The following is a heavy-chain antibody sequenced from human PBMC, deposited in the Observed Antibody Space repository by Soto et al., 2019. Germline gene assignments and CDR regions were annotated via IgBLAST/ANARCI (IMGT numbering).Heavy chain of an antibody. CDR3: AKDEYYDILTGYYYYYGMDV. J-gene: IGHJ6*02. CDR1: GFTFSSYA. V-gene: IGHV3-23*01. Sequence: GGSLRLSCAASGFTFSSYAMSWVRQAPGKGLEWVSAISGSGGSTYYADSVKGRFTISRDNSKNTLYLQMNSLRAEDTAVYYCAKDEYYDILTGYYYYYGMDVWGQGTTVTVS. D-gene: IGHD3-9*01. CDR2: ISGSGGST.